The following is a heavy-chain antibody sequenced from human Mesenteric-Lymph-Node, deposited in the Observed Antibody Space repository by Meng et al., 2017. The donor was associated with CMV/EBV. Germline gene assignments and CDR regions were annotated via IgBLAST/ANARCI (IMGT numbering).Heavy chain of an antibody. CDR1: RFTVSTNS. Sequence: GRSLRLSCAASRFTVSTNSLSWVRQAPGKGLEWVSVIHSDGSTYYADSVKGRFIIYRDNSKNTLYLQMNSLRAEDTAVYYCVRDGDNGNPPFDYWGQGTLVTVSS. J-gene: IGHJ4*02. V-gene: IGHV3-53*01. CDR3: VRDGDNGNPPFDY. CDR2: IHSDGST. D-gene: IGHD1-1*01.